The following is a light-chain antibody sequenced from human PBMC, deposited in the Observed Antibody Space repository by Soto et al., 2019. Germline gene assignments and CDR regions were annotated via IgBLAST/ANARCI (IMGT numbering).Light chain of an antibody. J-gene: IGKJ4*01. CDR2: AAS. V-gene: IGKV3-20*01. CDR3: QQYGGSVPLT. Sequence: EIVLTQSPGTLSLSPGERATLSCRASQSVSDNYLAWYQQKPGQTPRLLIYAASSRATGIPDRFSGSGSGTDFTLTIRRLEPEDFAVYYCQQYGGSVPLTFGGGTKVEIK. CDR1: QSVSDNY.